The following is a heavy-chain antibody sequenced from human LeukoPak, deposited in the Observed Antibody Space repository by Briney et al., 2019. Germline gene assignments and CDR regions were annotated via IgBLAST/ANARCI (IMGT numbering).Heavy chain of an antibody. Sequence: SETLSLTCAVSGGPMTTGPYYWGWIRQPPGKGLEWLGSIFFDGTTYYSPSPKSRVSVSADTSRNLFSLSLPSASAADTAVYYCVRSGVVLQTGFDFWGQGALVTVSS. CDR1: GGPMTTGPYY. CDR3: VRSGVVLQTGFDF. J-gene: IGHJ4*02. V-gene: IGHV4-39*07. D-gene: IGHD3-16*01. CDR2: IFFDGTT.